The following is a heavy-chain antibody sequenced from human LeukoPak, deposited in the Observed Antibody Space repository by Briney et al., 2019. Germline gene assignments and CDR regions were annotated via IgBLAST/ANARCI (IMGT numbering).Heavy chain of an antibody. CDR1: GYTLTELS. CDR2: FDPEDGET. V-gene: IGHV1-24*01. D-gene: IGHD1-26*01. CDR3: AVGAPPEYYFDY. J-gene: IGHJ4*02. Sequence: ASVKVSCKVSGYTLTELSMHWVRQAPGKGLEWMRGFDPEDGETIYAQKFQGRVTMTEDTSTDTAYMELSSLRSEDTAVYYCAVGAPPEYYFDYWGQGTLVTVSS.